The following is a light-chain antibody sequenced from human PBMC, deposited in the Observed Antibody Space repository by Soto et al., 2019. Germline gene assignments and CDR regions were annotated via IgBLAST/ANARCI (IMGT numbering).Light chain of an antibody. CDR1: QRVYNW. J-gene: IGKJ3*01. CDR3: QQYNSYLS. V-gene: IGKV1-5*01. CDR2: SVS. Sequence: IEMTQYPSTVSASVGARVTITCRASQRVYNWLAWYQQKPGKAPKLLISSVSTLESGVPSRFSGSGSGTEFTLAISSLQPEDLGTYYCQQYNSYLSFGAGTKVEI.